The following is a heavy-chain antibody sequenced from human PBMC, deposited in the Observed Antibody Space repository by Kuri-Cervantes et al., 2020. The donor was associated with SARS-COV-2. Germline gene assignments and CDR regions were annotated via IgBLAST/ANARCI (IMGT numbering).Heavy chain of an antibody. CDR1: GFTFSSYA. V-gene: IGHV3-23*01. CDR3: AKGSYSSPLDYYYGMDV. J-gene: IGHJ6*02. CDR2: ISGSGGST. Sequence: GESLKISCAASGFTFSSYAMSWVRQAPGKGLEWVSAISGSGGSTYYADSVKGRFTISKDNSKNTLYLQMNSLRAEDTAVYYCAKGSYSSPLDYYYGMDVWAQGTTVTVSS. D-gene: IGHD6-13*01.